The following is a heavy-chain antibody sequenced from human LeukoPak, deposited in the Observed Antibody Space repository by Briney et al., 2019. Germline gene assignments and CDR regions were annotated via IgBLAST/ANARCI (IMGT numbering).Heavy chain of an antibody. V-gene: IGHV3-23*01. J-gene: IGHJ5*02. Sequence: HAGGSLRLSCAASGFIFSSYAMSWVRQAPGKGLEWVSTISGSGGSTYYADSVKGRFTISRDNSKNTVYLQMNSLRAEDTAVYYCAKRSSIVVVPAARSNWFDPWGQGTLVTVSS. CDR3: AKRSSIVVVPAARSNWFDP. D-gene: IGHD2-2*01. CDR1: GFIFSSYA. CDR2: ISGSGGST.